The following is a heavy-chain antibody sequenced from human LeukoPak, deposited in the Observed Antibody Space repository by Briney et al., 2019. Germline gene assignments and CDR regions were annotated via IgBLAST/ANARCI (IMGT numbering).Heavy chain of an antibody. V-gene: IGHV4-31*03. CDR2: IYYSGST. CDR3: VREPPVNCFDV. Sequence: SETLSLTCTVSGGSISSGDFYWSRVRQRPGKGLEWIGYIYYSGSTYYAPSLKSRVAMSLDTSKNQFSLKLTSVTAADTGVYYCVREPPVNCFDVWGQGTLVTVSS. J-gene: IGHJ4*02. D-gene: IGHD4-11*01. CDR1: GGSISSGDFY.